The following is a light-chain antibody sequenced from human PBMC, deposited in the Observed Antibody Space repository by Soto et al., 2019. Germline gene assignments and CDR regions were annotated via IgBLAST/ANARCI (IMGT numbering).Light chain of an antibody. J-gene: IGLJ2*01. Sequence: QSVLTQSPSVSGAPGQRVTISCTGSSSNIGAGYDVHWYQQLPGSAPRLLIYGNTNRPSDVPDRFSGSKSATSASLAITGLQAEDEADYYCQSYDSRLSGSIFGGGTKLTVL. V-gene: IGLV1-40*01. CDR2: GNT. CDR3: QSYDSRLSGSI. CDR1: SSNIGAGYD.